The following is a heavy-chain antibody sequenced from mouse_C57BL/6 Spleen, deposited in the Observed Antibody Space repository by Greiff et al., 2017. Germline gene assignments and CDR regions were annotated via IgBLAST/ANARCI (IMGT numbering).Heavy chain of an antibody. D-gene: IGHD1-1*01. V-gene: IGHV5-17*01. Sequence: EVHLVESGGGLVKPGGSLKLSCAASGFTFSDYGMHWVRQAPEKGLEWVAYISSGSSTIYYADTVKGRFTISRDNAKNTLFLQMTSLRSEDTAMYYCARGSSYMDYAMDYWGQGTSVTVSS. J-gene: IGHJ4*01. CDR1: GFTFSDYG. CDR2: ISSGSSTI. CDR3: ARGSSYMDYAMDY.